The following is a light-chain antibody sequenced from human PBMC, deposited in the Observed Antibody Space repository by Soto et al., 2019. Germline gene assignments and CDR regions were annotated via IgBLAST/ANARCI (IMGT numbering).Light chain of an antibody. J-gene: IGKJ4*01. V-gene: IGKV3-20*01. CDR3: QQYGSSSQAT. CDR2: GAS. CDR1: QSVSNNF. Sequence: EIVLTQSPGTLSLSPGERATLSCRARQSVSNNFLAWYQQKPDQAPRLLIYGASARATGIPDRFSGSGSGTDFTLTISRVEPEDFAVYYCQQYGSSSQATFGGGTKVDIK.